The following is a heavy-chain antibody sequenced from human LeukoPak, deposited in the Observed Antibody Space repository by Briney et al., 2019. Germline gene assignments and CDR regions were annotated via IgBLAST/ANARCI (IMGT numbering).Heavy chain of an antibody. Sequence: GGSLRLSCAASGFTFSSYWMSWVRQAPGKGLEWVANIKQDGSEKYYVDSVKGRFTISRDNAKNSLYLQMNSLRAEDTAVYYCARVLGYSSGLIDYWGQGTLVTVSS. CDR2: IKQDGSEK. J-gene: IGHJ4*02. CDR1: GFTFSSYW. D-gene: IGHD6-19*01. CDR3: ARVLGYSSGLIDY. V-gene: IGHV3-7*01.